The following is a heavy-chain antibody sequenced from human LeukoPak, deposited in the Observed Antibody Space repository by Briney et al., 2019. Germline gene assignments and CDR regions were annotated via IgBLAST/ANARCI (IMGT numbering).Heavy chain of an antibody. CDR1: GYTFTSYG. CDR3: ARESVAGTVYYYYMDV. J-gene: IGHJ6*03. V-gene: IGHV1-69*06. CDR2: IIPIFGSA. D-gene: IGHD6-19*01. Sequence: ASVKVSCKASGYTFTSYGISWVRQAPGQGLEWMGGIIPIFGSANYAQKFQGRVTITADKSTSTAYMELSSLRSEDTAVYYCARESVAGTVYYYYMDVWGKGTTVTVSS.